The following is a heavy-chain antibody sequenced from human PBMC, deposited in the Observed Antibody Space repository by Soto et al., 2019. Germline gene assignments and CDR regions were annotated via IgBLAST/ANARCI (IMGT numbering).Heavy chain of an antibody. V-gene: IGHV3-53*01. CDR2: IFTGGAT. D-gene: IGHD1-20*01. Sequence: PGGSLRLSCAASGFTVSSNYMSWVRQAPGKGLEWVSVIFTGGATYFADSVKGRFTLSRDNSKNTLYLQMNSLRAEDTGVYYCAKAISGYNAPLDHWGQGTRVTVSS. J-gene: IGHJ4*02. CDR1: GFTVSSNY. CDR3: AKAISGYNAPLDH.